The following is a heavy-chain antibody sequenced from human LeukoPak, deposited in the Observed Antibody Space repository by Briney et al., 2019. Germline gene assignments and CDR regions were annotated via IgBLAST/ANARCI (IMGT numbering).Heavy chain of an antibody. J-gene: IGHJ5*02. CDR1: GFTFSSYS. Sequence: PGGSLRLSCAASGFTFSSYSMNWVRQAPGKGLEWVSSISSSSYIYYADSVKGRFTISRDNAKNSLYLQMNSLRAEDTAVYYCARTAAAANWFDPWGQGTLVTVSS. CDR2: ISSSSYI. D-gene: IGHD6-13*01. V-gene: IGHV3-21*01. CDR3: ARTAAAANWFDP.